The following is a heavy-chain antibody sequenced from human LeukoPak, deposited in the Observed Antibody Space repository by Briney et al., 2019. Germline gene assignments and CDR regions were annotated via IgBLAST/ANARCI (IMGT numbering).Heavy chain of an antibody. CDR2: INPNSGGT. CDR1: GYTLTGYY. CDR3: ARNKNWGVYYFDY. Sequence: GASVKVSCKASGYTLTGYYIHWVRQAPGQGLEWMGWINPNSGGTNCAQKFQGRVTMTRDTSISTAHMELSRLRSDDTAIYYCARNKNWGVYYFDYWGQGTLVTVSS. J-gene: IGHJ4*02. D-gene: IGHD7-27*01. V-gene: IGHV1-2*02.